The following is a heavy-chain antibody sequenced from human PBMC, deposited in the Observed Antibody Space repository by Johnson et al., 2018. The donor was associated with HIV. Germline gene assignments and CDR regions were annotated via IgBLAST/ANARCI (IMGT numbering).Heavy chain of an antibody. CDR1: GFTFSSYA. J-gene: IGHJ3*02. Sequence: QVQLVESGGGVVQPGRSLRLSCAASGFTFSSYAMHWVRQAPGKGLEWVAVISYNGSNEYYADSVKGRFTISRDNSKNTLYLQVNSLRPEDTAIYYCARDSFVEELNAFDIWGQGTMVTVSS. D-gene: IGHD3-10*01. V-gene: IGHV3-30*04. CDR2: ISYNGSNE. CDR3: ARDSFVEELNAFDI.